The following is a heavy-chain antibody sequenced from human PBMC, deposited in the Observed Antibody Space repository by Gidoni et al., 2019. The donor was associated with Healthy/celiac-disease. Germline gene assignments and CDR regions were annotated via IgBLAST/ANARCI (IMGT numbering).Heavy chain of an antibody. V-gene: IGHV1-2*02. CDR3: ARVYSSGWYQTFDY. Sequence: QVQLVQSGAEVKTPGASVKVSCQASGYTFTGYYMHWVRQAPGQGLEWMGWINPNSGGTNYAQKFQGRVTMTRDTSISTAYMELSRLRSDDTAVYYCARVYSSGWYQTFDYWGQGTLVTVSS. CDR1: GYTFTGYY. J-gene: IGHJ4*02. D-gene: IGHD6-19*01. CDR2: INPNSGGT.